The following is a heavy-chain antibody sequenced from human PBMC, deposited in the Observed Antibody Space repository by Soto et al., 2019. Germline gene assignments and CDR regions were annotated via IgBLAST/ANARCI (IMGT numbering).Heavy chain of an antibody. V-gene: IGHV3-30*18. D-gene: IGHD6-6*01. Sequence: GGSLILSCAASGFTFSSYGMHWVRQAPGKGLEWVAVISYDGSNKYYADSVKGRFTISRDNSKNTLYLQMNSLRAEDTAVYYCAKDYSSPLNTPYYYGMDVWGQGTTVTVSS. CDR3: AKDYSSPLNTPYYYGMDV. CDR1: GFTFSSYG. CDR2: ISYDGSNK. J-gene: IGHJ6*02.